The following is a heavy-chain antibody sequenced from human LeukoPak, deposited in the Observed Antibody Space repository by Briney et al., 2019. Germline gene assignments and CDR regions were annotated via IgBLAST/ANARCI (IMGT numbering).Heavy chain of an antibody. Sequence: ASVKVSCKASEYTFTDNYMHWVRRAPGQGLEWMGWINPNSGGTNYAQKFQGRVTITRDTSISTAYMELTSLRSDDTAVYYCASSSWARNYFDYWGQGTLVTVSS. D-gene: IGHD6-13*01. CDR3: ASSSWARNYFDY. V-gene: IGHV1-2*02. CDR1: EYTFTDNY. J-gene: IGHJ4*02. CDR2: INPNSGGT.